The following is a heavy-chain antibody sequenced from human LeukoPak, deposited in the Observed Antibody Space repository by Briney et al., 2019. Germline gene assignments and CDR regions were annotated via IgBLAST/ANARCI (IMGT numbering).Heavy chain of an antibody. D-gene: IGHD6-19*01. Sequence: PGRSLRLSCAASGFTFNSYGVHRVRQAPGNGLEGWAVIWYDGSNKYYADSVKGRFTSSRDNSENTLYLQMDSLRAEDTAVYYCARDPGVRWLVGLDYWGQGTLVTVSS. V-gene: IGHV3-33*01. CDR2: IWYDGSNK. J-gene: IGHJ4*02. CDR3: ARDPGVRWLVGLDY. CDR1: GFTFNSYG.